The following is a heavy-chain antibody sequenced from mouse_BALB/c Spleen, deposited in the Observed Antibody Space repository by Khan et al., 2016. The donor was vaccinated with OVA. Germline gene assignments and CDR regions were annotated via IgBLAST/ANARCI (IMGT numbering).Heavy chain of an antibody. CDR2: INPATDYT. D-gene: IGHD1-1*01. V-gene: IGHV1-7*01. Sequence: VRLQQSGSELAKPGASVKMSCKASGYTFTSYWMHWVKQRPGQGLEWIGYINPATDYTEYNQKFKNKATLTADKSSSTAYMQLNSLTSEDSAVYYCVNHGSSSAWFTYWGQGTPVTVSA. J-gene: IGHJ3*01. CDR3: VNHGSSSAWFTY. CDR1: GYTFTSYW.